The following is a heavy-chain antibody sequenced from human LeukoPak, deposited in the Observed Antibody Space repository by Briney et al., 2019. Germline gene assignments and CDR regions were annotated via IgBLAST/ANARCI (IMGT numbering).Heavy chain of an antibody. D-gene: IGHD2-2*01. CDR2: IYPGDSHT. Sequence: GESLKISRQGSGYSFSSYWIGWVRQMPGKGLEWMGIIYPGDSHTRYSPSFQGQVTISADKSISTAYVQWSSLKASDTAMYYCARGSYCSSTSCQHFDYWGQGTLVTVSS. CDR3: ARGSYCSSTSCQHFDY. CDR1: GYSFSSYW. V-gene: IGHV5-51*01. J-gene: IGHJ4*02.